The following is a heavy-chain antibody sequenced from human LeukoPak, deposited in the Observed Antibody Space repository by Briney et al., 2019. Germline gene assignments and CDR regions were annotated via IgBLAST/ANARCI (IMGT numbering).Heavy chain of an antibody. CDR2: INPNSGDT. Sequence: ASVKISCKASGYIFTGYYMHWVRQAPGQGLEWMGWINPNSGDTNYAQKFQGRVTMTRDTSISTAYMELSRLRSDDTAVYYCARGILGYYYDSSGSNMFDYWGQGTLVTVSS. CDR3: ARGILGYYYDSSGSNMFDY. V-gene: IGHV1-2*02. CDR1: GYIFTGYY. D-gene: IGHD3-22*01. J-gene: IGHJ4*02.